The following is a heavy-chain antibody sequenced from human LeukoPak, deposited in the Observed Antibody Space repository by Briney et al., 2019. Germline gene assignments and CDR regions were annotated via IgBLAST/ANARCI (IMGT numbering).Heavy chain of an antibody. CDR2: INAGNGNT. J-gene: IGHJ3*02. V-gene: IGHV1-3*01. Sequence: ASVKVSCKASGYTFTSYAMHWVRQAPGQRLEWMGWINAGNGNTKHSQKFQGRVTITRDTSASTAYMELSSLRSEDTAVYYCARPEITMVRGGSAFDIWGQGTMVTVSS. D-gene: IGHD3-10*01. CDR1: GYTFTSYA. CDR3: ARPEITMVRGGSAFDI.